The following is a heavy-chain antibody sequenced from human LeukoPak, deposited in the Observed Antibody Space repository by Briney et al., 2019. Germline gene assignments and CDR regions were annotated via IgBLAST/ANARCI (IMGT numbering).Heavy chain of an antibody. CDR2: IIPIFGTA. J-gene: IGHJ4*02. CDR1: GGTFSSYA. Sequence: SVKVSCKASGGTFSSYAISWVRQAPGQGLEWMGGIIPIFGTANYAQKFQGRVTITTDESTSTAYMELSSLRSEDTAVYYCARVVRGVISVFDYWGQGTLVTVSS. V-gene: IGHV1-69*05. D-gene: IGHD3-10*01. CDR3: ARVVRGVISVFDY.